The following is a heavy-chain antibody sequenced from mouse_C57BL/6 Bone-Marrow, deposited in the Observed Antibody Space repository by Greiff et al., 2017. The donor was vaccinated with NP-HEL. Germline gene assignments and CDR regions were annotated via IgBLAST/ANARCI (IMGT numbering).Heavy chain of an antibody. CDR2: ISSGGDYI. CDR1: GFTFSSYA. J-gene: IGHJ1*03. Sequence: EVQGVESGEGLVKPGGSLKLSCAASGFTFSSYAMSWVRQTPEKRLEWVAYISSGGDYIYYADTVKGRFTISRDNARNTLYLQMSSLKSEDTAMYYCTRDRDGSEYFDVWGTGTTVTVSS. CDR3: TRDRDGSEYFDV. D-gene: IGHD1-1*01. V-gene: IGHV5-9-1*02.